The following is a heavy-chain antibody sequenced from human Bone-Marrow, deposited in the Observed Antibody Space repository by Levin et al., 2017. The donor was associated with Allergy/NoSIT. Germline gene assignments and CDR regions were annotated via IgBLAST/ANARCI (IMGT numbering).Heavy chain of an antibody. Sequence: PGGSLRLSCAASGFTFSSYAMHWVRQAPGKGLEWVAVISYDGSNKYYADSVKGRFTISRDNSKNTLYLQMNSLRAEDTAVYYCARDRKRGYYDFWSGYWSSNSVTYDYDGMDVWGQGTTVTVSS. V-gene: IGHV3-30-3*01. CDR2: ISYDGSNK. D-gene: IGHD3-3*01. CDR1: GFTFSSYA. CDR3: ARDRKRGYYDFWSGYWSSNSVTYDYDGMDV. J-gene: IGHJ6*02.